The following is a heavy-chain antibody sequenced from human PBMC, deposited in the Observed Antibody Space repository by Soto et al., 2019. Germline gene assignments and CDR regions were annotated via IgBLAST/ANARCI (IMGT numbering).Heavy chain of an antibody. J-gene: IGHJ6*02. CDR2: IKQDGSEK. D-gene: IGHD2-21*02. CDR1: GFTFSSYW. CDR3: ARRGCGGDCFPYYYYYYGMDV. V-gene: IGHV3-7*01. Sequence: GGSLRLSCAASGFTFSSYWMSWVRQAPGKGLEWVANIKQDGSEKYYVDSVKGRLTISRDNAKNSLYLQMNSLRAEDTAVYYCARRGCGGDCFPYYYYYYGMDVWGQGTTVTVSS.